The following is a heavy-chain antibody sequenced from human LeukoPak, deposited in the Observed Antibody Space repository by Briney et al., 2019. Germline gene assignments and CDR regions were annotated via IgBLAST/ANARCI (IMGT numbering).Heavy chain of an antibody. V-gene: IGHV1-69*13. D-gene: IGHD3-10*01. CDR3: ARPWGSDDAFDI. CDR1: GGTFSSYA. Sequence: GASVKVSCKASGGTFSSYAISWVRQAPGQGLEWMGGIIPIFGTANYAQKFQGRVTITADESTSTAYMELGSLRSEDTAVYYCARPWGSDDAFDIWGQGTMVTVSS. CDR2: IIPIFGTA. J-gene: IGHJ3*02.